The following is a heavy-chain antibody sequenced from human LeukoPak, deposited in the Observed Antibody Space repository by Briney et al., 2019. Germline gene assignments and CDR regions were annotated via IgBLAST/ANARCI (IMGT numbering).Heavy chain of an antibody. CDR1: GGSISSSSYY. Sequence: RSSETLSLTCTVSGGSISSSSYYWGWVRQPPGKGLEWIGSIYYSGSTYYNPSLKSRVTISVDTSKNQFSLKLSSVTAADTAVYYCARKGCSGGSCYFDYWGQGTLVTVSS. D-gene: IGHD2-15*01. CDR3: ARKGCSGGSCYFDY. V-gene: IGHV4-39*07. J-gene: IGHJ4*02. CDR2: IYYSGST.